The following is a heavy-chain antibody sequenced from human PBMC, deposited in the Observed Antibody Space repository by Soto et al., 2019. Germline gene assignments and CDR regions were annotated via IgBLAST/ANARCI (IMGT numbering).Heavy chain of an antibody. CDR3: AKALSYYYDATGYHFDY. J-gene: IGHJ4*02. CDR2: ISGGGGST. CDR1: GFTFSSHA. D-gene: IGHD3-22*01. V-gene: IGHV3-23*01. Sequence: GGSLRLSCAASGFTFSSHAMSWVRQAPGKGLEWVSAISGGGGSTYYADSVKGRFTIARDNSKNTLYLQMNGLSAEDTAVYYCAKALSYYYDATGYHFDYWGLGTLVTVSS.